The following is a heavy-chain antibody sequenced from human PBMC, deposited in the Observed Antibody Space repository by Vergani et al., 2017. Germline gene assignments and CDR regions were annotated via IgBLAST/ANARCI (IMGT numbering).Heavy chain of an antibody. J-gene: IGHJ5*02. CDR3: AKAQYYYDSSGYANWFDP. V-gene: IGHV3-9*01. D-gene: IGHD3-22*01. CDR2: ISWNCGSL. Sequence: EVQLVESGGGLVQPGRSLRLSCAASGFTFDDNAMHWFRHPPGKGLEWFSGISWNCGSLGYADSVKGRFAIARDNAKNSLYLQMNSLRAEDTALYYCAKAQYYYDSSGYANWFDPWGQGTLVTVSS. CDR1: GFTFDDNA.